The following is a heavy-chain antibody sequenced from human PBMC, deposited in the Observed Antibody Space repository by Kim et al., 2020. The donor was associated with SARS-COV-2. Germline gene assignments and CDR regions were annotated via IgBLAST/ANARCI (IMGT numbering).Heavy chain of an antibody. D-gene: IGHD3-10*01. CDR3: AMTDGSWRFSSAMEF. J-gene: IGHJ6*02. V-gene: IGHV4-59*01. CDR2: LYDTGSA. Sequence: SETLSLTCTISDASISNYYLSWIRQPPGKGLEWIGYLYDTGSADYSPSFKSRFTISVDKSKNQFSLKLTSVTAADTAVYYCAMTDGSWRFSSAMEFWGQG. CDR1: DASISNYY.